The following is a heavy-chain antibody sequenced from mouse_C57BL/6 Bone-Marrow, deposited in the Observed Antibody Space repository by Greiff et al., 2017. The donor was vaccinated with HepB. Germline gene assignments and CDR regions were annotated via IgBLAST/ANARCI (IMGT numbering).Heavy chain of an antibody. J-gene: IGHJ1*03. D-gene: IGHD2-12*01. CDR2: IYPGDGDT. CDR3: ARSEAYYSSPYFDV. Sequence: QVQLKQSGPELVKPGASVKISCKASGYAFSSSWMNWVKQRPGKGLEWIGRIYPGDGDTNYNGKFKGKATLTADKSSSTAYMQLSSLTSEDSAVYFCARSEAYYSSPYFDVWGTGTTVTVSS. CDR1: GYAFSSSW. V-gene: IGHV1-82*01.